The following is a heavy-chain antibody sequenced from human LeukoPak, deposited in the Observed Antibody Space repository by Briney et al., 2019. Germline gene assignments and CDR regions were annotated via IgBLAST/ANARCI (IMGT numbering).Heavy chain of an antibody. CDR1: GYSLSSGYY. J-gene: IGHJ3*02. CDR2: IYHSGST. V-gene: IGHV4-38-2*02. CDR3: ARRVADQSAFDI. D-gene: IGHD6-19*01. Sequence: SETLSLTCTVSGYSLSSGYYWGWIRQPPGKGLEWIGSIYHSGSTYYNPSLKSRVTISVDTSKNQCSLKLSSVTAADTAVYYCARRVADQSAFDIWGQGTMVTVSS.